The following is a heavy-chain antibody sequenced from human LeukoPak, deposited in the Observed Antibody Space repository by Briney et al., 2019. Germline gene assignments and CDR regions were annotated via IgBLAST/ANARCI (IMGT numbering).Heavy chain of an antibody. V-gene: IGHV3-21*01. CDR2: ISTSGSYT. CDR3: ARNLEDYNSGGYYLGY. CDR1: GFTFRSYS. D-gene: IGHD3-22*01. Sequence: GGSLRLSCAASGFTFRSYSMHWVRQAPGKGLEWVSFISTSGSYTFYADSVKGRFTFSRDNAENSLYLQMNSLRAEDTAVYYCARNLEDYNSGGYYLGYWGPGTLVTVSS. J-gene: IGHJ4*02.